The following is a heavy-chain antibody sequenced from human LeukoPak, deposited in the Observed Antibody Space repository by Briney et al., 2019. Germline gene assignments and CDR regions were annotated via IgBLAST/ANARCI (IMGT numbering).Heavy chain of an antibody. Sequence: PSETLSLTCTVSGGSISSYYWSWIRQPPGKGLEWIGYIYYSGSTNYNPSLKSRVTISVDTSKNQFSLELSSVTAADTAVYYCARHSGWPDYFDYWGQGTLVTVSS. CDR1: GGSISSYY. CDR3: ARHSGWPDYFDY. V-gene: IGHV4-59*08. J-gene: IGHJ4*02. CDR2: IYYSGST. D-gene: IGHD3-10*01.